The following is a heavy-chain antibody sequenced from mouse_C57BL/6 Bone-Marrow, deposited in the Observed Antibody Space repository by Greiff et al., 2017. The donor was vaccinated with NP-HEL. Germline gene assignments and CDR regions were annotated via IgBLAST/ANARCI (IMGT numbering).Heavy chain of an antibody. CDR1: GYTFTSYW. CDR3: TRSPSYGNSFYWYFDV. D-gene: IGHD2-10*01. V-gene: IGHV1-5*01. CDR2: IYPGNSDT. Sequence: EVQLQESGTVLARPGASVKMSCKTSGYTFTSYWMHWVKQRPGQGLEWIGAIYPGNSDTSYNQKFKGKAKLTAVTSASTAYMELSSLTNEDSAVYYCTRSPSYGNSFYWYFDVWGTGTTVTVSS. J-gene: IGHJ1*03.